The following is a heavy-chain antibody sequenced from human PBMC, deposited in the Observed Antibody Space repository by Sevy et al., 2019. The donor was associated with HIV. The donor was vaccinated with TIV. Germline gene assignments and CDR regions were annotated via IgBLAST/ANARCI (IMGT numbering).Heavy chain of an antibody. Sequence: ASVKVSCKASGGTFSSYAISWVRQAPGQGLEWMGGIIPIFGTANYAQKFQGRVTITADESTSTAYMGLSSLRSEDTAVYYCARGVYYYDSLCAFDIWGQGTMVTVSS. D-gene: IGHD3-22*01. CDR3: ARGVYYYDSLCAFDI. V-gene: IGHV1-69*13. CDR1: GGTFSSYA. J-gene: IGHJ3*02. CDR2: IIPIFGTA.